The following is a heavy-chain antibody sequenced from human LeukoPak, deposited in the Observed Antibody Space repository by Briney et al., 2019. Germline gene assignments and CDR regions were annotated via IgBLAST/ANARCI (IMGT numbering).Heavy chain of an antibody. CDR1: AGSITSFY. J-gene: IGHJ4*02. CDR2: MFYSGST. CDR3: ARQGFGSGWYYYFDY. V-gene: IGHV4-59*08. Sequence: PSETLSLTCTVSAGSITSFYWSWIRQPPGKGLEWIGYMFYSGSTNYNPSLKSRVTISVDTSKNQFSLILNPVTAADTAVYYCARQGFGSGWYYYFDYWGQGTLVTVSS. D-gene: IGHD6-19*01.